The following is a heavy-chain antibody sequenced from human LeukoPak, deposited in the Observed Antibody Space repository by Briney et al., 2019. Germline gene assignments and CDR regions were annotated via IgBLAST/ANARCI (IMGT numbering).Heavy chain of an antibody. CDR1: GYTFTSYG. Sequence: ASVKVSCKASGYTFTSYGNSWVRQAPGQGLEWMGWISAYNGNTNYAQKLQGRVTMTTDTSTSTAYMELRSLRSDDTAVYYCARVSSSWYGGGFDYWGQGTLVTVSS. CDR2: ISAYNGNT. CDR3: ARVSSSWYGGGFDY. J-gene: IGHJ4*02. V-gene: IGHV1-18*01. D-gene: IGHD6-13*01.